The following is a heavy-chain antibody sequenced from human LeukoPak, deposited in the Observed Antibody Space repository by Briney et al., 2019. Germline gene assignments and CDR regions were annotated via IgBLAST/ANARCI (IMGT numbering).Heavy chain of an antibody. CDR3: ARACSSGWYEGP. Sequence: ASVKVSCKASGYTFTGYYMHWVRQAPGQGLEWMGRINPNSGSTNYAQKFQDRVTMTRDTSISTAYMELSRLRSDDTAVYYCARACSSGWYEGPWGQGTLVTVSS. CDR2: INPNSGST. J-gene: IGHJ5*02. V-gene: IGHV1-2*06. CDR1: GYTFTGYY. D-gene: IGHD6-19*01.